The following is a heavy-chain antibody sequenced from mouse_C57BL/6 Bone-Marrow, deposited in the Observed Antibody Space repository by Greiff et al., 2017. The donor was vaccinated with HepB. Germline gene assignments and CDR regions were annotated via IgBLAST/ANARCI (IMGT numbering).Heavy chain of an antibody. CDR1: GFNIKDDY. D-gene: IGHD1-1*01. CDR3: TTPVVATDWYFDV. Sequence: VQLQQSGAELVRPGASVKLSCTASGFNIKDDYMHWVKQRPEQGLEWIGWIDPENGDTEYDSKFQGKATITADTSSNTAYLQLSSLTSEDTAVYYCTTPVVATDWYFDVWGTGTTVTVSS. J-gene: IGHJ1*03. V-gene: IGHV14-4*01. CDR2: IDPENGDT.